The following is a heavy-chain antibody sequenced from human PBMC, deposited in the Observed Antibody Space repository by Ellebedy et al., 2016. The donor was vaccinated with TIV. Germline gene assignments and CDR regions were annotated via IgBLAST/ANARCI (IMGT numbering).Heavy chain of an antibody. CDR1: GFAFDDHA. CDR3: VRGSSIYAMDV. CDR2: INWSGGTT. D-gene: IGHD2-2*01. Sequence: GESLKISXTASGFAFDDHAMSWVRQAPGKGLEWVAGINWSGGTTAYADSVKGRFIISRDNAKNTLYLQMNSLRAEDTAVYFCVRGSSIYAMDVWGQGTTVTVSS. J-gene: IGHJ6*02. V-gene: IGHV3-20*04.